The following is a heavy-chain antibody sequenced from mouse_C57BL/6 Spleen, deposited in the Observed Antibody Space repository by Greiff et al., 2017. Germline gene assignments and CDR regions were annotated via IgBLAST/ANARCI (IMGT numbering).Heavy chain of an antibody. Sequence: EVKLLESGPGLVKPSQSLSLTCSVTGYSITSGYYWNWIRQFPGNKLEWMGYISYDGSNNYNPSLKNRISITRDTSKNQFFLKLNSVTTEDTATYYCASLGRADYFDYWGQGTTLTVSS. CDR2: ISYDGSN. CDR3: ASLGRADYFDY. V-gene: IGHV3-6*01. J-gene: IGHJ2*01. D-gene: IGHD3-1*01. CDR1: GYSITSGYY.